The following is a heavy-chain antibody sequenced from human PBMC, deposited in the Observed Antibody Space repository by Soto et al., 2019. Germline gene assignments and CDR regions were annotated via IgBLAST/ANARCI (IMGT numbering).Heavy chain of an antibody. D-gene: IGHD7-27*01. CDR1: GGSISNYY. J-gene: IGHJ4*02. CDR2: IYYSGST. Sequence: LSLTCTVSGGSISNYYWTWMRQPPGKGLEWIGYIYYSGSTKYDPSLKSRVTISIDTSKNQFSLNLNSVTAADTAVYYCARITASPNSGYFDYWGQGTLVNVSS. CDR3: ARITASPNSGYFDY. V-gene: IGHV4-59*01.